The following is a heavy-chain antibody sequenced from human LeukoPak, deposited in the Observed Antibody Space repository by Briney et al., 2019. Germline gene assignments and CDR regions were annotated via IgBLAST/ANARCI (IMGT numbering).Heavy chain of an antibody. V-gene: IGHV1-46*01. D-gene: IGHD6-13*01. CDR1: GYTFTSYY. CDR3: ARDPVYSSSWYGPYYYMDV. CDR2: INPSGGST. J-gene: IGHJ6*03. Sequence: ASVKVSYKASGYTFTSYYMHWVRQAPGQGLEWMGIINPSGGSTSYAQKFQGRVTMTRDTSTSTVYMELSSLRSEDTAVYYCARDPVYSSSWYGPYYYMDVWGKGTTVTVSS.